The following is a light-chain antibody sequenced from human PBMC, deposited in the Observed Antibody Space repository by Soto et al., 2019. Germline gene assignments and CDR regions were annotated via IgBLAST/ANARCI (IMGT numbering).Light chain of an antibody. V-gene: IGKV1-12*01. J-gene: IGKJ1*01. CDR1: QDIDSR. CDR2: TTS. CDR3: HQAKSSAWT. Sequence: DIQMTQSPSSVSASVGDRVTITCWASQDIDSRLAWYQHKPGTAPKLLIYTTSRLQSGVPSRFSGSGSGTDFTLTISSLQPEDFATYYCHQAKSSAWTFGQGTKVEI.